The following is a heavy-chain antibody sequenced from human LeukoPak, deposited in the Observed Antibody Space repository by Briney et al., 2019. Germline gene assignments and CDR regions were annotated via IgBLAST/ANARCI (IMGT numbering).Heavy chain of an antibody. J-gene: IGHJ4*02. CDR1: GITFSNYW. D-gene: IGHD1-26*01. CDR2: INPDGSIT. Sequence: PGGSLRLSCAASGITFSNYWMHWVRQDRGKGLVWVSLINPDGSITNYADSVKGRFTISRDNAKNTLYLQMNSLRAEDTAVYYCARVEVGATSTPPDYWGQGTLVIVSS. CDR3: ARVEVGATSTPPDY. V-gene: IGHV3-74*01.